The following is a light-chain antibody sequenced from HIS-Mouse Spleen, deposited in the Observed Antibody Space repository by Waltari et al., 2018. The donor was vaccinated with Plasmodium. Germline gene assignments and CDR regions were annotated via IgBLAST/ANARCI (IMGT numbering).Light chain of an antibody. CDR2: EGS. CDR3: CSYAGSSTWV. Sequence: QSALTQPASVSGSPGQSITISCTGTSSDVGSYNLVSWYQQPPGKAPKRMIYEGSKRPSEVANRFAGSKSGNTASLIISGLQAEDEADYYCCSYAGSSTWVFGGGTKLTVL. J-gene: IGLJ3*02. CDR1: SSDVGSYNL. V-gene: IGLV2-23*01.